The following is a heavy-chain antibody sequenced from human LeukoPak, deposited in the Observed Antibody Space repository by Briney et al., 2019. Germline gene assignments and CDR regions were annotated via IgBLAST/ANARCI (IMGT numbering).Heavy chain of an antibody. CDR1: GGSISGHY. CDR3: ARLHAGTTLTPYYYYIYV. D-gene: IGHD1-1*01. J-gene: IGHJ6*03. Sequence: PSETLSLTCTVSGGSISGHYWSWIRQPPGKGLEWIGYIYYSGSTNYNPSLRSRVAISVNTSNNQFSLELSSVTAADTAVYYCARLHAGTTLTPYYYYIYVWGKGTTVTVSS. V-gene: IGHV4-59*11. CDR2: IYYSGST.